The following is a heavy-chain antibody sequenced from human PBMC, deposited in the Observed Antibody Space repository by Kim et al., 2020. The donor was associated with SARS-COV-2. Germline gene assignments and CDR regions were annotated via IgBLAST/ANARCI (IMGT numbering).Heavy chain of an antibody. D-gene: IGHD1-26*01. CDR1: GFNFRAYA. V-gene: IGHV3-23*05. J-gene: IGHJ4*02. Sequence: GGSLRLSCVASGFNFRAYAVSWVRQAPGRGLECLATISNSVVRTYAHSVEGRLTISSDDSPYTLYLQYLSLEGVETDIKSVSYCPFGRSYHCWGQRS. CDR3: SYCPFGRSYHC. CDR2: ISNSVVRT.